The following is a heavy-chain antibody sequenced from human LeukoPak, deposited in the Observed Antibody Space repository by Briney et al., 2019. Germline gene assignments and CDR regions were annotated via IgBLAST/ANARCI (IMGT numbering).Heavy chain of an antibody. D-gene: IGHD1-14*01. CDR1: RFTFSTYA. J-gene: IGHJ4*02. V-gene: IGHV3-23*01. Sequence: PRGSLRLSCAGSRFTFSTYAMSWVRQAPGQGLEWVSAISANGADKYYADSVKGRFTISRDNSKNTLFLQMTSLRVEDTAVYYCANYRKPQGLDYWGQGTLVTVSS. CDR3: ANYRKPQGLDY. CDR2: ISANGADK.